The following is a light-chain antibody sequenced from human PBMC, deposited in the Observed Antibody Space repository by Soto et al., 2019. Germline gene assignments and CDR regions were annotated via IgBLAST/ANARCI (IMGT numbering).Light chain of an antibody. J-gene: IGLJ3*02. CDR1: SSDVGGYNY. Sequence: QSALTQPRSVSGSPGQSVTISCTGTSSDVGGYNYVSWYQQYPGKAPKLIIYDVSKRPSGVPDRFSGSKSGNTASLTISGLQAEDEADYCCCSYAGTYTLWVFGRGTKLTVL. CDR2: DVS. CDR3: CSYAGTYTLWV. V-gene: IGLV2-11*01.